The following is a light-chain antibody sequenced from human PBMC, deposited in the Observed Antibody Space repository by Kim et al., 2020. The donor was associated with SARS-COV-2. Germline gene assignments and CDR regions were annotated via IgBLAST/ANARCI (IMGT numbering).Light chain of an antibody. CDR3: QQRSNWPPT. CDR2: DVS. Sequence: SLSPGARATRSCRASQSVSSYLAWYQQKRGQAPRLLIYDVSNRATGIPARFSGSGSGTDFTLTISSLEPEDFAVYYCQQRSNWPPTFGQGTKLEI. V-gene: IGKV3-11*01. CDR1: QSVSSY. J-gene: IGKJ2*01.